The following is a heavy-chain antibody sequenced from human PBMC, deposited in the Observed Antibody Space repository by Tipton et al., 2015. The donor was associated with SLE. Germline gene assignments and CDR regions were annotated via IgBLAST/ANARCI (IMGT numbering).Heavy chain of an antibody. Sequence: TLSLTCYVTGVSISNYYWTWIRQSPGKGLEWIGDVYKNYNPSLESRVTISVDTSKNQFSLKLSSVTAADTAVYYCARLVSWPYYFDYWGQGTLVTVSS. CDR1: GVSISNYY. V-gene: IGHV4-59*12. J-gene: IGHJ4*02. CDR3: ARLVSWPYYFDY. CDR2: VYKN. D-gene: IGHD6-13*01.